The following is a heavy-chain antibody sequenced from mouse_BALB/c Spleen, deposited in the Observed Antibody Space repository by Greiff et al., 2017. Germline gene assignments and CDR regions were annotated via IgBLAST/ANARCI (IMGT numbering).Heavy chain of an antibody. D-gene: IGHD1-1*01. CDR1: GFTFSDYY. V-gene: IGHV5-4*02. Sequence: DVMLVESGGGLVKPGGSLKLSCAASGFTFSDYYMYWVRQTPEKRLEWVATISDGGSYTYYPDSVKGRFTISRDNAKNNLYLQMSSLKSEDTAMYYCARGGYGSGWFAYWGQGTLVTVSA. CDR3: ARGGYGSGWFAY. J-gene: IGHJ3*01. CDR2: ISDGGSYT.